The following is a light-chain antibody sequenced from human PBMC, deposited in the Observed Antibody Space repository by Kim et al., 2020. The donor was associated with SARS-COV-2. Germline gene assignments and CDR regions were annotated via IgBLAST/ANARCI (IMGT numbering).Light chain of an antibody. CDR2: DVT. V-gene: IGLV2-14*03. CDR3: SSYSSSSTLV. Sequence: GQSITISCTGTKSDIADYNYVSWYQQHPGEAPKRIIYDVTDRPSGVSDRFSGSKSASTASLTISGLQAEDEADYFCSSYSSSSTLVFGGGTKVTVL. J-gene: IGLJ3*02. CDR1: KSDIADYNY.